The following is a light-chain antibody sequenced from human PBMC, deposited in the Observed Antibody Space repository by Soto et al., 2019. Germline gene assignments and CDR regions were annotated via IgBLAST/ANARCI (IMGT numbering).Light chain of an antibody. J-gene: IGKJ2*01. Sequence: EVVMTQSPATLSVSPGEIATLSCWASQSVSTSLAWYQHRPGQAPRLLIHGASTRATGIPARFSGTGSGTYFALTISSLRSEHFAVYYGQQYSNWPPFTFGQGTRLEIK. CDR2: GAS. V-gene: IGKV3-15*01. CDR1: QSVSTS. CDR3: QQYSNWPPFT.